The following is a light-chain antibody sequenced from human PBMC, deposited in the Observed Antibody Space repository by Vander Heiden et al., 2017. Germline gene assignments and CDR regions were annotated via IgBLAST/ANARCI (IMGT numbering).Light chain of an antibody. J-gene: IGLJ2*01. V-gene: IGLV2-8*01. Sequence: QSALTLPPSASGSPGQSVTISCTGTSSDVGGYNYVSWYQQQRGKAPKLLIYEVSKRPSGVPDRIGVPDRFSASRSGNTASLTVSGLQAEDEADYYCSSFAGSNNYVVFGGGTKLTVL. CDR3: SSFAGSNNYVV. CDR1: SSDVGGYNY. CDR2: EVS.